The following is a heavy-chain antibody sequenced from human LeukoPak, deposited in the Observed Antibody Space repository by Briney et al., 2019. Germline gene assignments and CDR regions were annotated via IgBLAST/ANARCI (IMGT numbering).Heavy chain of an antibody. CDR3: ARDTSSWYSDYYYYMDV. J-gene: IGHJ6*03. CDR1: GYMFTGYY. Sequence: GASVKVSCKASGYMFTGYYMRWVRQAPGQGLEWMGWINPKSGDTNYAQKFQGRVTLTRDTSISTAYMDLSRLSSDDTAVYYCARDTSSWYSDYYYYMDVWGKGTTVTVSS. V-gene: IGHV1-2*02. D-gene: IGHD6-13*01. CDR2: INPKSGDT.